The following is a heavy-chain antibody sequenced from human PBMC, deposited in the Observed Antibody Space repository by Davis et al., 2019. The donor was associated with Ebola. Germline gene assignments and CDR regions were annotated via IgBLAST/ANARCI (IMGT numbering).Heavy chain of an antibody. V-gene: IGHV3-15*01. CDR2: IKSKTDGGTT. D-gene: IGHD3-10*01. J-gene: IGHJ4*02. Sequence: GGSLRLSCAASGLTFDNAWMSWVRQAPGKGLEWVGRIKSKTDGGTTDYGAFVKGRFTISREDSKNMVHLQMNSLKTEDTAVYYCTKGITMVRGTIKEVDYWGQGTLVTVSS. CDR3: TKGITMVRGTIKEVDY. CDR1: GLTFDNAW.